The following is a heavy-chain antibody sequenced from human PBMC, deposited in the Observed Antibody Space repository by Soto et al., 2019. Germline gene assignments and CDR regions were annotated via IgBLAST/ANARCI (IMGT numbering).Heavy chain of an antibody. J-gene: IGHJ6*03. D-gene: IGHD2-2*01. V-gene: IGHV1-46*03. CDR3: ASSAAVPTTTYYSWYIDV. CDR1: GYTFTDYY. Sequence: QVQLVQSGAEVKKPGASVRISCKASGYTFTDYYLHWVRQAPGQGLEWMGIMNPSGGVTSYAQKFQVRVAVTRDTSTSTVYMQLSSLRSEDTAVYYCASSAAVPTTTYYSWYIDVWGKGTTVTVSS. CDR2: MNPSGGVT.